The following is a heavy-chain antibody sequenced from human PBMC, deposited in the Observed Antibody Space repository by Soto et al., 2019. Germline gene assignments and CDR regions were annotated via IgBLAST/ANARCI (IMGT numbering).Heavy chain of an antibody. Sequence: PGGSLRLSCTTSGFTFSDYYMTWVRQAPGKGLEWTSYMSGSGDAIHYADSVKGRFTISRDNAKNSLHLEMNSLRVEDTAMYYCVRGNFYYGMDVWGQGTTVTVSS. CDR3: VRGNFYYGMDV. CDR1: GFTFSDYY. J-gene: IGHJ6*02. V-gene: IGHV3-11*01. CDR2: MSGSGDAI.